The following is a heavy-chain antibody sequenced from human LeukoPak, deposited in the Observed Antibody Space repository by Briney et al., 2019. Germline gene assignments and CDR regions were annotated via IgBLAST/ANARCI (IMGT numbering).Heavy chain of an antibody. V-gene: IGHV3-21*04. CDR2: ISSSSSCI. Sequence: GGSLRLSCAASGFTFSSYSMNWVRQAPGKGLEWVSSISSSSSCIYYADSVKGRFTISRDNSKNTLYLQMNSLRAEDTAVYYCARRRPGYYYDSSGSSAPDFDYWGQGTLVTVSS. D-gene: IGHD3-22*01. CDR3: ARRRPGYYYDSSGSSAPDFDY. CDR1: GFTFSSYS. J-gene: IGHJ4*02.